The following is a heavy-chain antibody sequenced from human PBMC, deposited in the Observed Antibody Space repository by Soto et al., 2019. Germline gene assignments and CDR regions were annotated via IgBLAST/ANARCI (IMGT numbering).Heavy chain of an antibody. CDR1: GDSVSSNSAA. CDR2: TYYRSKWYN. D-gene: IGHD6-6*01. Sequence: SQTLSLTCAISGDSVSSNSAAWNWIRQSPSRGLEWLGRTYYRSKWYNDYAESVKSRITINPATSKNQFSLQMNSVTPEDTAVYYCARSIAARTERDYYYYMDVWGKGTTVTVSS. J-gene: IGHJ6*03. CDR3: ARSIAARTERDYYYYMDV. V-gene: IGHV6-1*01.